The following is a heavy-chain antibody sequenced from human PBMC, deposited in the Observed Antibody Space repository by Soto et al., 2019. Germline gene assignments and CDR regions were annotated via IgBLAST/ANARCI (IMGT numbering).Heavy chain of an antibody. Sequence: SETLSLSFTVSGGSISSSSYYWGWIRQPPGKGLEWIGSIYYSGSTYYNPSLKSRVTISVDTSKNQFSLKLSSVTAADTAVYYCARLLRHNYYGMDVWGQGTTVT. V-gene: IGHV4-39*01. CDR1: GGSISSSSYY. CDR2: IYYSGST. CDR3: ARLLRHNYYGMDV. J-gene: IGHJ6*02. D-gene: IGHD5-12*01.